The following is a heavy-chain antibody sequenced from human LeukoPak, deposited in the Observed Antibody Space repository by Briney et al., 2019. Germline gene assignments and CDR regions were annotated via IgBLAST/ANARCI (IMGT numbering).Heavy chain of an antibody. CDR3: ARSMMVRGVRFSDNWFDP. CDR2: INPNSGGT. Sequence: ASVKVSCKASGYTFTGYYMHWVRQAPGQGLEWMGWINPNSGGTNYAQKFQGWVTMTRDTSISTAYMELSRLRSDDTAVYYCARSMMVRGVRFSDNWFDPWGQGTLVTVSS. V-gene: IGHV1-2*04. D-gene: IGHD3-10*01. J-gene: IGHJ5*02. CDR1: GYTFTGYY.